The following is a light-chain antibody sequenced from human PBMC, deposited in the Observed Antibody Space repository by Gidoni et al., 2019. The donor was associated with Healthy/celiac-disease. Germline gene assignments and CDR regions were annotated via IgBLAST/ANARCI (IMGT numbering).Light chain of an antibody. CDR2: AAS. CDR3: QQSYSTPRT. J-gene: IGKJ1*01. Sequence: DIQMTQSPSSLSASVGDRVTITCRASKSISSYLNWYQQKPGKAPKLLIYAASSLQSGVPSRFIGSVSGTDFTLTISSLQPEDFATYYCQQSYSTPRTFGQGTKVEIK. CDR1: KSISSY. V-gene: IGKV1-39*01.